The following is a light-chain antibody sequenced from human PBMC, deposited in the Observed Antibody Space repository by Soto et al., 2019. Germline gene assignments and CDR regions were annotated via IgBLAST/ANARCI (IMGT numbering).Light chain of an antibody. CDR3: QQYGSSPSIT. J-gene: IGKJ5*01. Sequence: VLTQSPVTLSLSPGERATLSCRASQTVRNNYLAWYQQKPGQAPRLLIYGASSRATGIPDRFSGSGSGTDFTLTISRLEPEDVAVYYCQQYGSSPSITFGQGTRLEIK. CDR2: GAS. CDR1: QTVRNNY. V-gene: IGKV3-20*01.